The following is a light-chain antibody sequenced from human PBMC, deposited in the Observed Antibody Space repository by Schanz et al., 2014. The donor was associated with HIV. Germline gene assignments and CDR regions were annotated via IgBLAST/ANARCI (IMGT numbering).Light chain of an antibody. CDR1: QSISPW. J-gene: IGKJ2*01. Sequence: DIQMTQSPSTLSASVGDRVTITCRASQSISPWLAWYQQKPGKTPKLLINEASNLQSGVPSRFSGGGAGTEFTLTINSLQPDDFATYFCQQSHTYPYTFGQGTKLETK. CDR3: QQSHTYPYT. CDR2: EAS. V-gene: IGKV1-5*03.